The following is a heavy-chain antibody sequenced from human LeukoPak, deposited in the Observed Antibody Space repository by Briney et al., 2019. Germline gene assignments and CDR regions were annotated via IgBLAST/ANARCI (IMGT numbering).Heavy chain of an antibody. Sequence: ASVKVSCKASGYTFTGYYMHWVRQAPGQGLEWMGWINPNSGGTNYAQKFQGRVTMTRDTSISTAYMELSRLRSDDTAAYYCARDLGYCSSTSCHFDYWGQGTLVTVSS. CDR2: INPNSGGT. V-gene: IGHV1-2*02. J-gene: IGHJ4*02. CDR3: ARDLGYCSSTSCHFDY. D-gene: IGHD2-2*01. CDR1: GYTFTGYY.